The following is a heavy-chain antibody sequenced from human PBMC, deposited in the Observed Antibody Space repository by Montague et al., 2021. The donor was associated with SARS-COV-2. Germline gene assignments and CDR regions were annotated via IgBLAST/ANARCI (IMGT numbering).Heavy chain of an antibody. CDR2: MSAGGNTR. D-gene: IGHD5-18*01. Sequence: SLRLSCAGTGFSFSTYNTNWVRQAPGKGLEWISHMSAGGNTRYYADSVKGRFTVSRDNTKNSLYLQMDSLRAEDTAVHYCAVYTAVLLGQGTMVTVSS. CDR1: GFSFSTYN. CDR3: AVYTAVL. J-gene: IGHJ3*01. V-gene: IGHV3-48*03.